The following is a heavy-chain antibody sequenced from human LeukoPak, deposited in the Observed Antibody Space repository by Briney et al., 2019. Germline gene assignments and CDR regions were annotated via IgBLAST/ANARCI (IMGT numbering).Heavy chain of an antibody. D-gene: IGHD3-22*01. Sequence: GASVKVSCKASGYTFTSYDINWVRQATGQGPEWMGWMNPNSGNTGYAQKFQGRVTMTRNTSISTAYMELSSLRSEDTAVYYCARDQVFYYDSSGATSYYYYGMDVWGQGTTVTVSS. CDR1: GYTFTSYD. CDR2: MNPNSGNT. J-gene: IGHJ6*02. CDR3: ARDQVFYYDSSGATSYYYYGMDV. V-gene: IGHV1-8*01.